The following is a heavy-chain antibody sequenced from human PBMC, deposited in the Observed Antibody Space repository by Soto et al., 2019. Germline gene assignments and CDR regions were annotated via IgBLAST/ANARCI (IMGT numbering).Heavy chain of an antibody. Sequence: GGSLRLSCAASGFTFSSYAMHWDRQAPGKGLVWVSRINSDGSSTSYADSVKGRFTISRDNAKNTLYLQMNSLRAEDTAVYYCAREHSSSRYFAYWXQGTLVTVSS. CDR3: AREHSSSRYFAY. V-gene: IGHV3-74*01. J-gene: IGHJ4*02. D-gene: IGHD6-13*01. CDR2: INSDGSST. CDR1: GFTFSSYA.